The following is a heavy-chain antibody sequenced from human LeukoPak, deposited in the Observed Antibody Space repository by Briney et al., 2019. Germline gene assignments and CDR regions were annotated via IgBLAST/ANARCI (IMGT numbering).Heavy chain of an antibody. CDR1: GGFISSSSYY. J-gene: IGHJ4*02. V-gene: IGHV4-39*07. Sequence: SETLSLTCTVSGGFISSSSYYWGWIRQPPGKGLEWIGEINHSGSTNYNPSLKSRVTISVDTSKNQFSLKLSSVTAADTAVYYCARGPERELFSPFDYWGQGTLVTVSS. CDR2: INHSGST. CDR3: ARGPERELFSPFDY. D-gene: IGHD3-10*01.